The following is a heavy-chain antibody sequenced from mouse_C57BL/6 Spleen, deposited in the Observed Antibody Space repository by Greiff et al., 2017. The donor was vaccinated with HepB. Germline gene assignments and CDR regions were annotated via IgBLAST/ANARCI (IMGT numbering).Heavy chain of an antibody. Sequence: DVQLVESGGGLVKPGGSLKLSCAASGFTFSSYTMSWVRQTPEKRLEWVATISGGGGNTYYPDSVKGRFTISRDNAKNTLYLQMSSLRSEDTALYYCARQGYGNYVIFAYWGQGTLVTVSA. CDR2: ISGGGGNT. D-gene: IGHD2-1*01. J-gene: IGHJ3*01. CDR1: GFTFSSYT. V-gene: IGHV5-9*01. CDR3: ARQGYGNYVIFAY.